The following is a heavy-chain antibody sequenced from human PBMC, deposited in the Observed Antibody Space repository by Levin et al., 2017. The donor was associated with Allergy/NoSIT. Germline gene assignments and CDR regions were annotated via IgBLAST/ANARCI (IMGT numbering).Heavy chain of an antibody. D-gene: IGHD3-22*01. Sequence: GESLKISCAASGFTFSSYSMNWVRQAPGKGLEWVSSISSSSSYIYYADSVKGRFTISRDNAKNSLYLQMNSLRAEDTAVYYCARDASYYDSSGYYPLWGQGTLVTVSS. CDR1: GFTFSSYS. J-gene: IGHJ4*02. CDR3: ARDASYYDSSGYYPL. CDR2: ISSSSSYI. V-gene: IGHV3-21*01.